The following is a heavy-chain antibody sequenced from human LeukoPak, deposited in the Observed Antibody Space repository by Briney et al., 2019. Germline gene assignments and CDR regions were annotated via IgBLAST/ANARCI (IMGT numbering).Heavy chain of an antibody. CDR2: ISSSSSYI. CDR3: ARDSPNEGILWWSIDY. CDR1: GFSFTFYS. D-gene: IGHD2-21*01. J-gene: IGHJ4*02. V-gene: IGHV3-21*01. Sequence: GGSLRLSCAASGFSFTFYSMNWGRQAPGKGLEWVSSISSSSSYIYYADSVKGRFTISRDNAKNSLYLQMNSLRAEDTAVYYCARDSPNEGILWWSIDYWGQGTLVTVSS.